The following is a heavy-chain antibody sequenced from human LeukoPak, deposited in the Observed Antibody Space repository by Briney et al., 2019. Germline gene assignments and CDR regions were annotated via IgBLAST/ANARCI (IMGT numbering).Heavy chain of an antibody. Sequence: GGSLRLXCAASGFTFDDYAMHWVRQAPGKGLEWVSLISGDGGSTYYADSVKGRFTISRDNSKNSLYLQVNSLRTEDTALYYCAKDIFHDYVWGSAMDVWGKGTTVTVSS. CDR2: ISGDGGST. CDR1: GFTFDDYA. J-gene: IGHJ6*03. CDR3: AKDIFHDYVWGSAMDV. D-gene: IGHD3-16*01. V-gene: IGHV3-43*02.